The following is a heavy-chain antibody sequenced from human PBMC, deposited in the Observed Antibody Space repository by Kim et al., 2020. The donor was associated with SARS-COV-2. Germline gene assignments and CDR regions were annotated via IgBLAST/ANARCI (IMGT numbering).Heavy chain of an antibody. Sequence: YAQKFQGWVTMTRDTSISTAYMELSRLRSDDTAVYYCARELGAGTGFDYWGQGTLVTVSS. D-gene: IGHD1-1*01. V-gene: IGHV1-2*04. J-gene: IGHJ4*02. CDR3: ARELGAGTGFDY.